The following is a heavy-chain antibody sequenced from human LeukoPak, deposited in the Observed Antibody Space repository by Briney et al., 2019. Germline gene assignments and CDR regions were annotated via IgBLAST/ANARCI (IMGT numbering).Heavy chain of an antibody. CDR3: VYDSSGHYWGYFDY. Sequence: GASVKVSCKASGYTFTSYGISWVRQAPGQGLEWMGRIIPILGIANYAQKFQGRVTITADKSTSTAYMELSSLRSEDTAVYYCVYDSSGHYWGYFDYWGQGTLVTVSS. D-gene: IGHD3-22*01. J-gene: IGHJ4*02. CDR1: GYTFTSYG. CDR2: IIPILGIA. V-gene: IGHV1-69*04.